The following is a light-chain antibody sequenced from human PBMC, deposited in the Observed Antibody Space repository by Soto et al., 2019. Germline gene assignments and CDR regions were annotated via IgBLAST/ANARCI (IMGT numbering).Light chain of an antibody. J-gene: IGLJ1*01. CDR1: SSDVGGYNY. CDR2: DVS. CDR3: SSYTSSSTPYV. V-gene: IGLV2-14*01. Sequence: QSALTQPASVSGSPGQSITISCTGTSSDVGGYNYVSWYQQHPGKAPKLMIFDVSKRPSGVSNRFSGSKSGNTASLTISGLQAEDEAAYYCSSYTSSSTPYVFGTGTKVPVL.